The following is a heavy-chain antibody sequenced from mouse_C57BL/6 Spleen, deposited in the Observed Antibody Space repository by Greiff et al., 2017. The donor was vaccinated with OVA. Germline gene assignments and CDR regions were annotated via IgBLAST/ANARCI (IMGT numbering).Heavy chain of an antibody. CDR3: ARGYYGSSLAWFAY. J-gene: IGHJ3*01. Sequence: QVQLQQPGAELVRPGSSVKLSCKASGYTFTSYWMDWVQQRPGQGLEWIGNIYPSDSETHYNQKFKDKATLTVDKSSSTAYMQLSSLTSEDSAVDYCARGYYGSSLAWFAYWGQGTLVTVSA. CDR1: GYTFTSYW. D-gene: IGHD1-1*01. CDR2: IYPSDSET. V-gene: IGHV1-61*01.